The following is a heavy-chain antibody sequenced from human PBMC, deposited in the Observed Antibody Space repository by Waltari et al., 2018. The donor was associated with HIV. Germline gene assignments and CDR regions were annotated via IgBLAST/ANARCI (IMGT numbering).Heavy chain of an antibody. J-gene: IGHJ4*02. CDR3: ARGPIVGSYANY. Sequence: VQLVQSGAEVKKPGASVKISCKTSGYTFTNFFLHWVRQAPGGGLEWMGRIAPDSPATRPAHVFQDRLIMTGDTTTGTAYLELTSLTPNDTGFYFCARGPIVGSYANYWGQGTLVTVSS. CDR1: GYTFTNFF. D-gene: IGHD3-10*01. CDR2: IAPDSPAT. V-gene: IGHV1-2*05.